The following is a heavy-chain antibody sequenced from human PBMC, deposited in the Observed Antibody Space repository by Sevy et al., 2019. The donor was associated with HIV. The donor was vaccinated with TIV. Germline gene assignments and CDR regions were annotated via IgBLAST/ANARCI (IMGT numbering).Heavy chain of an antibody. J-gene: IGHJ6*02. V-gene: IGHV3-33*01. Sequence: GGSLRLSCAASGFTFSSYGMHWVRQAPGKGLEWVAVIWYDGSNKYYADSVKGRFTISRDNSKNTLYLQMNSLRAEDTAVYYCAREYSSGWNNYYYGMDVWGQGTTVTVS. CDR1: GFTFSSYG. CDR2: IWYDGSNK. D-gene: IGHD6-19*01. CDR3: AREYSSGWNNYYYGMDV.